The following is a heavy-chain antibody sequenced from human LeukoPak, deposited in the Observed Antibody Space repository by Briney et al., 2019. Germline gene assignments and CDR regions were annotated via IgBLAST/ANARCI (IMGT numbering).Heavy chain of an antibody. CDR1: GGTFSSYA. Sequence: SVKVSCKASGGTFSSYAISWVRQAPGQGLEWMGGIIPIFGTANYAQKFQGRVTITADESTSTAYMELSSLRSEDTAVYYCARVSSSSTSCHYYYYMDVWGKGTTVTVSS. J-gene: IGHJ6*03. V-gene: IGHV1-69*13. CDR3: ARVSSSSTSCHYYYYMDV. CDR2: IIPIFGTA. D-gene: IGHD2-2*01.